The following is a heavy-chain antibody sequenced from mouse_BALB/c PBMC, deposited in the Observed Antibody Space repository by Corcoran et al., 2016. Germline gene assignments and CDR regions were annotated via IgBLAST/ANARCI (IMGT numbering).Heavy chain of an antibody. CDR2: IWWDDDK. CDR3: ARIRDYDEMRMDY. Sequence: QVTLKESGPGILQPSQTLLLTCSFSGFSLSTSGLGVGWIRQPSGKGLEWLAHIWWDDDKRYNPALKSRMTISKDTSSNQVVLKIASVDTADTATYYCARIRDYDEMRMDYWGQGTSVTVSS. J-gene: IGHJ4*01. D-gene: IGHD2-4*01. CDR1: GFSLSTSGLG. V-gene: IGHV8-8*01.